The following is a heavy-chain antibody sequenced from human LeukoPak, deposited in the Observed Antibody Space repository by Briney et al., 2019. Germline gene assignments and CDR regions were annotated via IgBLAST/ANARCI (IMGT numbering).Heavy chain of an antibody. Sequence: SGXXFTSYXXGXXRQXXXXXXEWXGXIXPGDSDTRYSPSFQGQVTISADKSISTAYLQWSSLKASDTAMYYCATTTLTDYGGNSRYYYYGMDVWGQGTTVTVSS. J-gene: IGHJ6*02. CDR1: GXXFTSYX. CDR3: ATTTLTDYGGNSRYYYYGMDV. D-gene: IGHD4-23*01. CDR2: IXPGDSDT. V-gene: IGHV5-51*01.